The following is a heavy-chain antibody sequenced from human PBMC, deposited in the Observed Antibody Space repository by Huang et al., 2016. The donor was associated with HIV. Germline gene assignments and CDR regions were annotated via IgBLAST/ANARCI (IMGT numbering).Heavy chain of an antibody. CDR2: ITASSSFK. CDR3: VRENYGSGSTLHWFDP. D-gene: IGHD3-10*01. J-gene: IGHJ5*02. V-gene: IGHV3-21*01. CDR1: GFSFDSFA. Sequence: DVQLVESGGGLVKPGGSLRLSCAASGFSFDSFAMHWVRQAPGKGLGGCVSITASSSFKDYAGSLTGRFTVSRDNAKNSLYLQMNSLRPEDTAVYYCVRENYGSGSTLHWFDPWGQGTLVTVSS.